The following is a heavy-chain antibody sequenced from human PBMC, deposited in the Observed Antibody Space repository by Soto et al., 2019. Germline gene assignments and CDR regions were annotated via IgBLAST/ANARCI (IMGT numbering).Heavy chain of an antibody. J-gene: IGHJ6*02. CDR2: ISYDGSNK. Sequence: GGAPRPSCAAPGFTFSSYCMHWGRPAPGKGLEWVAVISYDGSNKYYADSVKGRFTISRDNSKNTLYLQMNSLRAEDAAVYYCAKDPKDGFGELLYGLDVWGQGTTVTVSS. CDR1: GFTFSSYC. V-gene: IGHV3-30*18. CDR3: AKDPKDGFGELLYGLDV. D-gene: IGHD3-10*01.